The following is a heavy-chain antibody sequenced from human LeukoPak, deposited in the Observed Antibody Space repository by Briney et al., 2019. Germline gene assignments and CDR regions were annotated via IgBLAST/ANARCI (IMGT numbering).Heavy chain of an antibody. CDR1: GFTFDDYA. CDR3: AKGHSSSWSRAGADY. Sequence: PGRSLRLSCAASGFTFDDYAMHWVRQAPGKGLEWVPGISWNSGSIGYADSVKGRFTISRDNAKNSLYLQMNSLRAEDTALYYCAKGHSSSWSRAGADYWGQGTLVTVSS. V-gene: IGHV3-9*01. J-gene: IGHJ4*02. CDR2: ISWNSGSI. D-gene: IGHD6-13*01.